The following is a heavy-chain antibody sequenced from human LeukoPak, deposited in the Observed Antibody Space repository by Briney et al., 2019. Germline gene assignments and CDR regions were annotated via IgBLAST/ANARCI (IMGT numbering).Heavy chain of an antibody. Sequence: SETLSLTCTVSGASISSSSYYWGWIRQPPGKGLEWIGSIYYSGSTYYNPSLKSRVTISVDTSKNQSSLKLSSVTAADTAVYYCARDDSYDSSGYSFDYWGQGTLVTVSS. CDR1: GASISSSSYY. V-gene: IGHV4-39*07. D-gene: IGHD3-22*01. CDR2: IYYSGST. J-gene: IGHJ4*02. CDR3: ARDDSYDSSGYSFDY.